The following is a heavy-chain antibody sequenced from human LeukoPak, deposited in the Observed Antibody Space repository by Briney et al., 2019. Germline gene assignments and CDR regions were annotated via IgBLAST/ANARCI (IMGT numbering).Heavy chain of an antibody. CDR2: IWYDGSNK. Sequence: GRSLRLSCAASGFTFSSYGMHWVRQAPGKGLEWVAVIWYDGSNKYYAESVKGRFTISRDNSKNTLYLQMNSLRAEDTAVYYCAREDGDYPYYFDYWGQGTLVTVSS. CDR3: AREDGDYPYYFDY. D-gene: IGHD4-17*01. CDR1: GFTFSSYG. J-gene: IGHJ4*02. V-gene: IGHV3-33*01.